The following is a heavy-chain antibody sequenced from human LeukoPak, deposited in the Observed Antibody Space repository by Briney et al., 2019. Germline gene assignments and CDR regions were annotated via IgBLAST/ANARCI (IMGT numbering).Heavy chain of an antibody. CDR3: ARGGITGSRGYYGMDV. CDR1: GGTFSSYA. Sequence: SVKVSCKASGGTFSSYAISWVRQAPGQGLEWMGRIIPIFGIANYAQKFQGRVTITADKSTSTAYMELSSLRSEDTAVYYCARGGITGSRGYYGMDVWGQGTTVTVSS. J-gene: IGHJ6*02. CDR2: IIPIFGIA. D-gene: IGHD1-20*01. V-gene: IGHV1-69*04.